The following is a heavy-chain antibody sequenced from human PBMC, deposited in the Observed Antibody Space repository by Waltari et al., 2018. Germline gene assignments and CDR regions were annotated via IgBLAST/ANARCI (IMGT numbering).Heavy chain of an antibody. CDR2: IYTSGST. D-gene: IGHD4-4*01. CDR1: GGSISSYY. CDR3: ARETLGGGGGYDYKLADYMDV. J-gene: IGHJ6*03. Sequence: QVQLQESGPGLVKPSETLSLTCTVSGGSISSYYWSWIRQPAGKGLEWIGRIYTSGSTNYNPSPKGRVTMSIDTSKNQFSLKLSSGTPADTAVYYWARETLGGGGGYDYKLADYMDVWGKGTTVTVSS. V-gene: IGHV4-4*07.